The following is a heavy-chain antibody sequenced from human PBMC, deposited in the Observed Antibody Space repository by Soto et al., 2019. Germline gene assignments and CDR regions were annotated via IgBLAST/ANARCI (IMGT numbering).Heavy chain of an antibody. CDR3: AREGDYSDNNGYYTSRYYYYYYGMDV. Sequence: EVQLVESGGGLVQPGGSLRLSCAASGFTFSSYWMHWVRQAPGKGLVWVSRINSDGSSTSYADSVKGRFTISRDNAKNTLYLQLNSLGAEDTAVYYCAREGDYSDNNGYYTSRYYYYYYGMDVCGQGTTVNV. J-gene: IGHJ6*02. V-gene: IGHV3-74*01. CDR1: GFTFSSYW. D-gene: IGHD3-22*01. CDR2: INSDGSST.